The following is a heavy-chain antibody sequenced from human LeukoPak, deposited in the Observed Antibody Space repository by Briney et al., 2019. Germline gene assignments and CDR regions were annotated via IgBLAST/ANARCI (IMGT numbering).Heavy chain of an antibody. V-gene: IGHV1-2*02. D-gene: IGHD6-13*01. CDR2: INPNSGGT. CDR3: ASRRIAAAGRLQDNYFDY. Sequence: GASVKVSCKASGYTFTGYYMHWVRQAPGQGLEWMGWINPNSGGTNYAQKFQGRVTMTRDTSISTAYMELSRLRSDDTAVYYRASRRIAAAGRLQDNYFDYWGQGTLVTVSS. J-gene: IGHJ4*02. CDR1: GYTFTGYY.